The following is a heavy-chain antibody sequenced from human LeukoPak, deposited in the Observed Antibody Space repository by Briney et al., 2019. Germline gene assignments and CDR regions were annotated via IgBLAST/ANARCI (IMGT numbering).Heavy chain of an antibody. Sequence: GGSLRLSCAASGFTFSSYWMSWVRQAPGKGLEWVANIKQDGSEKYYVDSVKGRFTISRDNAKNSLYLQMNSLRAEDTAVYYCARDQGSFFSGWYFYWGQGTLVTVSS. V-gene: IGHV3-7*05. J-gene: IGHJ4*02. D-gene: IGHD6-19*01. CDR3: ARDQGSFFSGWYFY. CDR1: GFTFSSYW. CDR2: IKQDGSEK.